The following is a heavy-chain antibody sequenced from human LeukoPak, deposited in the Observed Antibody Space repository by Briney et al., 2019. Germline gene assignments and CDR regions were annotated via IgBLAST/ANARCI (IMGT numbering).Heavy chain of an antibody. CDR2: ISSSSTYI. Sequence: PGGSLRLSCTASGFTFSTYSINWVRQAPGKGLEWVSSISSSSTYIHYADSVKGRFTISRDNAKNSLYLQMNSLRAEDTALYYCARDPWAAAAAWGQGTLVTVSS. CDR1: GFTFSTYS. V-gene: IGHV3-21*01. J-gene: IGHJ5*02. CDR3: ARDPWAAAAA. D-gene: IGHD6-13*01.